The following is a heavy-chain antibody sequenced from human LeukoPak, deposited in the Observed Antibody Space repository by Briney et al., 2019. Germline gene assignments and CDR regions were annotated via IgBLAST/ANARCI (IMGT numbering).Heavy chain of an antibody. Sequence: SVKVSCKTSGGTFTSYAITWVRQAPGQGLEWMGKIIPIFGTANYAQKFQGRVTITTDESTSTAYMELSSLRSEDTAVYYCARVMYYDSSGLDYAFDIWGQGTMVTVSS. CDR1: GGTFTSYA. D-gene: IGHD3-22*01. CDR2: IIPIFGTA. J-gene: IGHJ3*02. V-gene: IGHV1-69*05. CDR3: ARVMYYDSSGLDYAFDI.